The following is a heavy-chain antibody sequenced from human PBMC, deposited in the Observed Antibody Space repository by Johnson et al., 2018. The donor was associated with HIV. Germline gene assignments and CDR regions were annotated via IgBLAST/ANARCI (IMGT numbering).Heavy chain of an antibody. V-gene: IGHV3-11*04. Sequence: VHLVESGGGLVKPGGSLRLSCVTSGFGFSTYYMSWIRQAPGKGLECLSYISSSGSSIYYTDSVKGRFTISRDNTKKSLYLQMNSLTADDTAIYYCARDATPWGGDYVCYAFDLGGQGTNVIVSS. CDR2: ISSSGSSI. J-gene: IGHJ3*01. D-gene: IGHD4-17*01. CDR3: ARDATPWGGDYVCYAFDL. CDR1: GFGFSTYY.